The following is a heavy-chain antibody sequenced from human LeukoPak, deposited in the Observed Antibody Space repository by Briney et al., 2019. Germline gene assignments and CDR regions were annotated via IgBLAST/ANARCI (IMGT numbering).Heavy chain of an antibody. V-gene: IGHV1-18*01. CDR2: ISTYNGDT. CDR1: GYTFTRYA. D-gene: IGHD1-26*01. CDR3: ARGSYYWDND. J-gene: IGHJ4*02. Sequence: GASVKVACKTSGYTFTRYAISWVRQAPGQGLEWMGWISTYNGDTKYAQKLQGRVTMTTDTSTSTAYMELRSLRSDDTAVYYCARGSYYWDNDWGQGTLVTVSS.